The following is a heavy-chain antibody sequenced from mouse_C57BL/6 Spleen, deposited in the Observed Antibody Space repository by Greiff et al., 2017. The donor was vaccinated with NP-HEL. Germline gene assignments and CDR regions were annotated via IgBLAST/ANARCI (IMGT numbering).Heavy chain of an antibody. CDR3: ARDLNWADWYFDV. D-gene: IGHD4-1*01. V-gene: IGHV5-4*01. J-gene: IGHJ1*03. CDR2: ISDGGSYT. CDR1: GFTFSSYA. Sequence: EVQVVESGGGLVKPGGSLKLSCAASGFTFSSYAMSWVRQTPEKRLEWVATISDGGSYTYYPDNVKGRFTISRDNAKNNLYLQMSHLKSEDTAMYYCARDLNWADWYFDVWGTGTTVTVSS.